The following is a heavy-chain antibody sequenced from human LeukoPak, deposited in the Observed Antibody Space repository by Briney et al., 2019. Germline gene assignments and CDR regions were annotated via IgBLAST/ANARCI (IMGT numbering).Heavy chain of an antibody. V-gene: IGHV4-34*01. J-gene: IGHJ4*02. CDR2: INHSGST. CDR1: GDSTTSYY. CDR3: ARRSGGLDY. Sequence: SETLSLTCTVSGDSTTSYYWSWIRQPPGKGLEWIGEINHSGSTNYNPSLKSRVTISVDTSKNQFSLKLSSVTAADTAVYYCARRSGGLDYWGQGTLVTVSS. D-gene: IGHD3-10*01.